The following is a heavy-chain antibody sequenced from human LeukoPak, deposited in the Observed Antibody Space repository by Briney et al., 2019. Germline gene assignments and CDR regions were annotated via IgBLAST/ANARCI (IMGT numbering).Heavy chain of an antibody. D-gene: IGHD3-10*01. Sequence: GGSLRPSCAVSGFSSSDYCMSWIRQAPGKGLEWVSYISTSSSYTNYADSVKGRFTISRDNAKNSLYLQMNSLRAEDTAVYYCARDGYYASRNYNWIDPWLQARMVTVSS. CDR2: ISTSSSYT. V-gene: IGHV3-11*05. CDR3: ARDGYYASRNYNWIDP. J-gene: IGHJ5*02. CDR1: GFSSSDYC.